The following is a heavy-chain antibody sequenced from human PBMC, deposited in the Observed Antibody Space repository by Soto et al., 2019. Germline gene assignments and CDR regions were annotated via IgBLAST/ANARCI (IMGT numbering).Heavy chain of an antibody. CDR2: IYWDDDK. J-gene: IGHJ4*02. D-gene: IGHD3-3*01. CDR3: AHRVLRAVFGLVTTTAIYFDF. Sequence: QITLNESGPTQVKPRQTLTLTCTFSGFSLTTSGVGVGWIRQSPGKAPEWLALIYWDDDKRYSPSLKSRLTIPKDTSKNQVVLTMAYLDPADTATYYCAHRVLRAVFGLVTTTAIYFDFWGQGTPVAVSS. V-gene: IGHV2-5*02. CDR1: GFSLTTSGVG.